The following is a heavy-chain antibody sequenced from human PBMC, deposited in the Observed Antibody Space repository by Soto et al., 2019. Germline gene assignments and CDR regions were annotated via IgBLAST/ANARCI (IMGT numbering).Heavy chain of an antibody. CDR2: IRSSGSTI. CDR1: GFTFSSYS. J-gene: IGHJ4*02. D-gene: IGHD2-8*02. CDR3: ARYCSGGVCYPSFDY. V-gene: IGHV3-48*01. Sequence: GGSLRLSCAASGFTFSSYSMNWVRQAPGKGLEWVSYIRSSGSTIYYADSVKGRFTISRDNAKNSLYLQMNSLRAEDTAVYYCARYCSGGVCYPSFDYWGQGTLVTVSS.